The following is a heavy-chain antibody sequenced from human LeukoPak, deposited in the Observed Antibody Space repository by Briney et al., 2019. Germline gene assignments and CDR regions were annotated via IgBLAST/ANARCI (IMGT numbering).Heavy chain of an antibody. Sequence: GGSLRLSCAASGFTFSSYAMSWIRQAPGKGLEWVSAISGSGGSTYYADSVKGRFTISRDNSKNTLYLQMNSLRADDTAVYYCAKVPYYDFWSGYYKQYYFDYWGQGTLVTVSS. CDR2: ISGSGGST. D-gene: IGHD3-3*01. V-gene: IGHV3-23*01. J-gene: IGHJ4*02. CDR1: GFTFSSYA. CDR3: AKVPYYDFWSGYYKQYYFDY.